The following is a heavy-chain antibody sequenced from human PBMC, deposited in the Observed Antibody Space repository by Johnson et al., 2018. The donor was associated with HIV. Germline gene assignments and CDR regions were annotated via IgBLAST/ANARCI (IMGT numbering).Heavy chain of an antibody. CDR3: ARGSGVGAFDI. V-gene: IGHV3-66*01. D-gene: IGHD7-27*01. CDR1: GFTVSSNY. Sequence: MQLVESGGGLVQPGGSLRVSCAASGFTVSSNYMSWVRQAPGKGLEWVSVIYSGGSTYYADSVKGRYTISRDNSKNTLYLQMNSLRAEDTAVYYCARGSGVGAFDIWGQGTMVTVSS. CDR2: IYSGGST. J-gene: IGHJ3*02.